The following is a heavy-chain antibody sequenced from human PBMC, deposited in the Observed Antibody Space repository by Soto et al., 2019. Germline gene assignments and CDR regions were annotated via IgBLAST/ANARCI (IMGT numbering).Heavy chain of an antibody. V-gene: IGHV3-23*01. CDR2: ISGSGDNT. D-gene: IGHD6-19*01. J-gene: IGHJ4*02. CDR3: AKGISRSSGWYPDFDY. CDR1: GFTFSSYA. Sequence: EVQLLESGGGLVQPGGSLRISCTASGFTFSSYAMSWVRQAPGKGLEWVSSISGSGDNTHYADSVKGRFTISRDNSKNTLYLQMNSLRAEDTAVYYCAKGISRSSGWYPDFDYWGQGTLVTVSS.